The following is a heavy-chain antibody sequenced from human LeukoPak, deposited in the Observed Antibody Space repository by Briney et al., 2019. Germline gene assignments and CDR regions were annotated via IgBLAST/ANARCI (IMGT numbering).Heavy chain of an antibody. CDR2: IKHDGSEK. V-gene: IGHV3-7*01. J-gene: IGHJ6*02. CDR1: GFIFTNYF. CDR3: AKHGSDRVAVATFAYYGVDV. Sequence: PGGSLRLSCAASGFIFTNYFMSWVRQAPGKGLEWVASIKHDGSEKYYVDSVRGRFTISRDNSRRTLYIYMSSLRDEDTAIYYCAKHGSDRVAVATFAYYGVDVWGQGTTVIVSS. D-gene: IGHD2/OR15-2a*01.